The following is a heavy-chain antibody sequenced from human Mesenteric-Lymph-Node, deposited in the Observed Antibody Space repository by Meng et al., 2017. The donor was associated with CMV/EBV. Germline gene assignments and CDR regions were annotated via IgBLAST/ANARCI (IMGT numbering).Heavy chain of an antibody. D-gene: IGHD2-2*01. J-gene: IGHJ5*02. V-gene: IGHV4-4*02. CDR3: AKSSSTRWFDP. CDR2: IYHRGTT. CDR1: GGSLSTSNW. Sequence: GSLRLSCAVSGGSLSTSNWWSWVRQTPGKGLEWIGEIYHRGTTNYNPSLRSRVIISVDSSNNQFSLVLNSVTAADTAVYYCAKSSSTRWFDPWGQGKLVTVSS.